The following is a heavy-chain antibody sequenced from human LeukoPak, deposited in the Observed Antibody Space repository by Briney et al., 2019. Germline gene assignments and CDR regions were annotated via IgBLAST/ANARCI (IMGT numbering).Heavy chain of an antibody. J-gene: IGHJ5*02. CDR2: TYYSGST. CDR3: ARGYSSIRGWFDP. V-gene: IGHV4-61*01. CDR1: GGSVSSGSYY. D-gene: IGHD6-13*01. Sequence: SETLSLTCTVSGGSVSSGSYYWNWIRQPPGKGLEWIGYTYYSGSTNYNPSLNSRVTISLDTSKNQFSLKLSSVTAADTAVFYCARGYSSIRGWFDPWGQGTPVTVSS.